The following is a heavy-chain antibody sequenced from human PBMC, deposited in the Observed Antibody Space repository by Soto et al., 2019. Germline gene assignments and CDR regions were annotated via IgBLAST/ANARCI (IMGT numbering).Heavy chain of an antibody. J-gene: IGHJ4*02. D-gene: IGHD2-15*01. CDR2: INAGNGNT. Sequence: QVQLVQSGAAVKKPGASVTVSCKASGYTFTSYAMHWVRQAPGQRLAWMGWINAGNGNTKYSQKFQGRFTITRDQSASTAYMELSSLGSEDTAVYYCASSGLPDPYDFDYWGQGTLVTVSS. CDR1: GYTFTSYA. CDR3: ASSGLPDPYDFDY. V-gene: IGHV1-3*01.